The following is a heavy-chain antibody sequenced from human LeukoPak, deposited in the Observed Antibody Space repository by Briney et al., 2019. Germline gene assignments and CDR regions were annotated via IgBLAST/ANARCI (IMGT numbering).Heavy chain of an antibody. Sequence: GGSLRLSCAASGFTFSSDWMSWVRQPPGKGLEWVASINQDGSEKYYVDSVKGRFTNSRDNARNSLYLEMNSLRVEDTAVYYCARRSSGYYYAFDYWGQGTLVTVSS. V-gene: IGHV3-7*01. J-gene: IGHJ4*02. CDR3: ARRSSGYYYAFDY. D-gene: IGHD3-22*01. CDR2: INQDGSEK. CDR1: GFTFSSDW.